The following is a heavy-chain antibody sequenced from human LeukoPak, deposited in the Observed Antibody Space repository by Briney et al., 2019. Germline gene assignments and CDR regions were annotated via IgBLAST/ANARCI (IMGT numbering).Heavy chain of an antibody. J-gene: IGHJ5*02. CDR2: ISAYNGNT. V-gene: IGHV1-18*01. Sequence: GASVTVSFKASGYTFTSYGISWVRQAPGQGLEGMGWISAYNGNTNYAQRLQGRVNMTTDTSTSTAYMELRSLRSDDTAVYYRARGRRYYYDSSGSDWFDPWGQGTLVTVSS. CDR3: ARGRRYYYDSSGSDWFDP. CDR1: GYTFTSYG. D-gene: IGHD3-22*01.